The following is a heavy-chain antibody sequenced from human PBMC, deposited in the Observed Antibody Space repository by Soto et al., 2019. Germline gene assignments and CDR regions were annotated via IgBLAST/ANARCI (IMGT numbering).Heavy chain of an antibody. Sequence: GGSLRLSCAASGFTFSSYAMSWVRQAPGKGLEWVSAISGSGGSTYYADSVKGRFTVSRDNSKNTLYLQMNSLRAEDTAVYYCARDQNVYTYGSFDYWGQGTLVTVSS. J-gene: IGHJ4*02. V-gene: IGHV3-23*01. D-gene: IGHD5-18*01. CDR1: GFTFSSYA. CDR3: ARDQNVYTYGSFDY. CDR2: ISGSGGST.